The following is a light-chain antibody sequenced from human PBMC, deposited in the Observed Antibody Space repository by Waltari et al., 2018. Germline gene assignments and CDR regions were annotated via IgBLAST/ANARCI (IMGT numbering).Light chain of an antibody. CDR3: AAWDDSLNGWV. CDR2: SDN. CDR1: SSNIRGNS. J-gene: IGLJ3*02. Sequence: QSLLTQPPSASGTPGQRVTISCSGSSSNIRGNSVNWYQQGPRTAPQVLIFSDNQRPSGVPDRISGSKSGTSASLAISGLQSEDETDYYCAAWDDSLNGWVFGGGTRLTVL. V-gene: IGLV1-44*01.